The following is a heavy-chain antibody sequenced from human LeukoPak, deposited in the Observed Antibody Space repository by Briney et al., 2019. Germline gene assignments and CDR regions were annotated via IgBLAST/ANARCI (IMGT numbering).Heavy chain of an antibody. CDR1: GFTFSSYA. CDR3: ARRWLQFRFDY. V-gene: IGHV3-23*01. J-gene: IGHJ4*02. CDR2: ISATGGST. D-gene: IGHD5-24*01. Sequence: GGSLRLSCAASGFTFSSYAINWVRQAPGKGLEWVSAISATGGSTNYADSVKGRFTISRDNSKNTLYMQMNSLRDEDTAVYYCARRWLQFRFDYWGQGTLVTVSS.